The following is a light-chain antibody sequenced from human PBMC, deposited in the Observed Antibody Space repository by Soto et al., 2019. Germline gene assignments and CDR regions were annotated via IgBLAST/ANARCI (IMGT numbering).Light chain of an antibody. CDR2: EAS. Sequence: MTQSPATLSVSPVEIATLSCMASQSVSSSYLAWYQQKPGKAPKLLIYEASSLESGVPSRFSGSGSGTEFTLTISSLQPDDFATYYCQQYNSLWTFGQGTKVDIK. CDR3: QQYNSLWT. J-gene: IGKJ1*01. CDR1: QSVSSS. V-gene: IGKV1-5*01.